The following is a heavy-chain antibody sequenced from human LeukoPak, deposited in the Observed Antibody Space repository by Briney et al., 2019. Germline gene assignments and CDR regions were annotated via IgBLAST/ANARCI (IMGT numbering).Heavy chain of an antibody. J-gene: IGHJ4*02. CDR3: ARRDYGGKHFDY. CDR1: GYSFTSYW. Sequence: LGESLKISCKGSGYSFTSYWLGWVRQIPGKGLEWRGIIYPGDSDTRYSASFQGPVTISADKYISPAYLQWSSLKASDTAMYYCARRDYGGKHFDYWGQGTLVTVSS. CDR2: IYPGDSDT. D-gene: IGHD4-23*01. V-gene: IGHV5-51*01.